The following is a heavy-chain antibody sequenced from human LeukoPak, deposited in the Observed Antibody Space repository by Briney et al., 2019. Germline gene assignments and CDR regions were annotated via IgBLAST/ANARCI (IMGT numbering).Heavy chain of an antibody. Sequence: PGGSLRLSCAASGLTVSSNYMSWVRQAPGKGLEWVSVIYSGGSTYYADSVKGRFTISRHNSKNTLYLQMNSLRAEDTAVYYCASSSGWYGDAFDIWGQGTMVTVSS. CDR1: GLTVSSNY. D-gene: IGHD6-19*01. J-gene: IGHJ3*02. CDR2: IYSGGST. CDR3: ASSSGWYGDAFDI. V-gene: IGHV3-53*04.